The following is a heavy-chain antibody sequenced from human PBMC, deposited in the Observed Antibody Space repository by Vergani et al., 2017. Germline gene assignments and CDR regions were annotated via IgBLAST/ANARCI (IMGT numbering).Heavy chain of an antibody. V-gene: IGHV3-21*01. CDR1: GFTFSDYS. CDR2: ISSISTHI. CDR3: ARSGRTGTIRDYYYYMDV. D-gene: IGHD1-1*01. Sequence: EVQLVESGGGLVKPGGSLRLSCAASGFTFSDYSMNWVRQAPGKGLEWVSYISSISTHIYYADSVKGRFTISRANAENSLYLQMSNLRAEDTAVYYCARSGRTGTIRDYYYYMDVWGKGTSVTVSS. J-gene: IGHJ6*03.